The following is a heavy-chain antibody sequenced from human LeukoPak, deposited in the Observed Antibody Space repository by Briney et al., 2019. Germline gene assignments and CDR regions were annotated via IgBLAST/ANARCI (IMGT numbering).Heavy chain of an antibody. CDR2: IYHSGST. CDR3: ARARRGYVRLDY. V-gene: IGHV4-34*01. D-gene: IGHD5-12*01. CDR1: GGCFSGYY. J-gene: IGHJ4*02. Sequence: SETLSLTCEVSGGCFSGYYWTWSRQSPGKGLEWIGEIYHSGSTNYNPSLMRRVTMSVDTSKNQFSLSLTAVTDADTALYYCARARRGYVRLDYWGQGTLVTVSS.